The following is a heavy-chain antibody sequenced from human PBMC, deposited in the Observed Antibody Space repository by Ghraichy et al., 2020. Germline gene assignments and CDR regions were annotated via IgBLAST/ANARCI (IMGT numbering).Heavy chain of an antibody. J-gene: IGHJ4*02. D-gene: IGHD6-13*01. CDR1: GFTFSSYG. CDR3: AKGVRRAAAGNFDY. V-gene: IGHV3-30*02. Sequence: GGSLRLSCAASGFTFSSYGMHWVRQAPGKGLEWVAFIRYDGSNKYYADSVKGRFTISRDNSKNTLYLQMNSLRAEDTAVYYCAKGVRRAAAGNFDYWGQGTLVTVSS. CDR2: IRYDGSNK.